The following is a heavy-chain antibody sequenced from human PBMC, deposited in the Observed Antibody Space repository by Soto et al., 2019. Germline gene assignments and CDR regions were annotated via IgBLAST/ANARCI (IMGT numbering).Heavy chain of an antibody. CDR1: CFTLTSYN. Sequence: SVKGSCQGSCFTLTSYNISWGGQAPGQSLEWMGRIIPILGIANYAQKFQGRVTITADKSTSTAYMELSSLRSEDTAVYYCARDIFWEGFGESNWIAPWGQGTLVTVSS. CDR2: IIPILGIA. J-gene: IGHJ5*02. D-gene: IGHD3-10*01. V-gene: IGHV1-69*04. CDR3: ARDIFWEGFGESNWIAP.